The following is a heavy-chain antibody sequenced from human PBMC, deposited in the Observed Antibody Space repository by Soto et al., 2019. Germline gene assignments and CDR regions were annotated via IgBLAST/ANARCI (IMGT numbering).Heavy chain of an antibody. Sequence: SVKVSCKASGFTFTSSAVQWVRQARGQRLEWIGWIVVGSGNTNYAQKFQERVTITRDMSTSTAYMELSSLRSEDTAVYYCAAIGYYDSSGYYQFDYWGQGTLVTVSS. D-gene: IGHD3-22*01. CDR3: AAIGYYDSSGYYQFDY. CDR2: IVVGSGNT. J-gene: IGHJ4*02. CDR1: GFTFTSSA. V-gene: IGHV1-58*01.